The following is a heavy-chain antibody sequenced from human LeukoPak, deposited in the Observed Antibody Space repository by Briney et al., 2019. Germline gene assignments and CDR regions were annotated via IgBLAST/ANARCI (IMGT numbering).Heavy chain of an antibody. J-gene: IGHJ6*03. CDR2: MFYTGST. V-gene: IGHV4-59*01. D-gene: IGHD3-3*01. CDR1: GGSITNYY. Sequence: PAETLSLTCTVSGGSITNYYWSWIRQPPGKGLEWIGYMFYTGSTNYNPSLKSRVTISLDTSKNQLSLNLYSVTAADAAVYYCARALEWRPGYYMDVWGTGPRVSVSS. CDR3: ARALEWRPGYYMDV.